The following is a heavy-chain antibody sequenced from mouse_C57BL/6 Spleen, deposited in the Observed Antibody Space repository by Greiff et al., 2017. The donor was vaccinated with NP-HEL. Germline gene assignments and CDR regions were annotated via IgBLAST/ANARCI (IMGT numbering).Heavy chain of an antibody. CDR3: ARTYSNYKAWFAY. V-gene: IGHV1-69*01. Sequence: QVQLQQPGAELVMPGASVKLSCKASGYTFTSYWMHWVKQRPGQGLEWIGEIDPSDGYTNYNQKFKGKSTLTVDKSSSTAYMQLSSLTTEDSAVYYCARTYSNYKAWFAYWGQGTLVTVSA. J-gene: IGHJ3*01. CDR2: IDPSDGYT. CDR1: GYTFTSYW. D-gene: IGHD2-5*01.